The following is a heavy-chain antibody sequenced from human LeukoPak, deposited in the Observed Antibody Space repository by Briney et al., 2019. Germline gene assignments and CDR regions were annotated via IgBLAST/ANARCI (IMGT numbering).Heavy chain of an antibody. CDR2: IYSGGST. CDR1: GFTVSSNY. V-gene: IGHV3-66*01. CDR3: VRGGSSWYYFDY. J-gene: IGHJ4*02. Sequence: GGSLRLSYAASGFTVSSNYMSWVRQAPGKGLEWVSVIYSGGSTYYADSVKGRFTISRDNSKNTLYLQMNSLRAEDTAVYYCVRGGSSWYYFDYWGQGTLVTVSS. D-gene: IGHD6-13*01.